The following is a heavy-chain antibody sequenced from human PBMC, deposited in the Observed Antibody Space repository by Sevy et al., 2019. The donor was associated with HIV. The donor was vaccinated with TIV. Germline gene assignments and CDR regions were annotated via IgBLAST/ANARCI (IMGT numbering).Heavy chain of an antibody. J-gene: IGHJ4*02. V-gene: IGHV3-53*01. CDR1: WFTVSSNY. Sequence: GGSLRLSCAASWFTVSSNYMSWVRQAPGKGLEWVSVIYSGGSTYYADSVKGRFTISRDNSKNTLYLQMNSLRAEDTAVYYCARLPRGSYYVDYWGQGTLVTVSS. D-gene: IGHD1-26*01. CDR3: ARLPRGSYYVDY. CDR2: IYSGGST.